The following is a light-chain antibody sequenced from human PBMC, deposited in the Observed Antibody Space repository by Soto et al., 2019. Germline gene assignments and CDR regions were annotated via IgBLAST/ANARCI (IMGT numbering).Light chain of an antibody. CDR1: QSIFNY. V-gene: IGKV1-39*01. J-gene: IGKJ1*01. Sequence: IQMTQSPSSLSASVGDLVTITCRASQSIFNYLNWYQQKPGKAPNLLIYAASSLQSGVPSRFSGSGSGTDFTLTITSLQPEDFATYYCQQTYSTPRTFGQGTKVDTK. CDR2: AAS. CDR3: QQTYSTPRT.